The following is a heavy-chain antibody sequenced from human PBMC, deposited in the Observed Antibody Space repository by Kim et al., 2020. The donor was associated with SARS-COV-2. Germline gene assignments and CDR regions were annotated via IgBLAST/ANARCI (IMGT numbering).Heavy chain of an antibody. CDR1: GVSVSDKY. CDR2: IFSGGNT. D-gene: IGHD3-9*01. Sequence: GGSMRLSCEASGVSVSDKYMTWVRQAPGKGLEWVAVIFSGGNTHYADSVKGRFTISRDKSKNTLYLQINSLRAEDTAVYYCATETLTVAYYYDYGMDVWGQGTTVTVSS. J-gene: IGHJ6*02. V-gene: IGHV3-53*01. CDR3: ATETLTVAYYYDYGMDV.